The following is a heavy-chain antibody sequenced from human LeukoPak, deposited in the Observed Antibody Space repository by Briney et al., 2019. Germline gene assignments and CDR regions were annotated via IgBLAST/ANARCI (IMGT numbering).Heavy chain of an antibody. D-gene: IGHD3-3*01. CDR3: ARADRYDFWSGYSSSTPFDY. CDR1: GFTFSSYW. J-gene: IGHJ4*02. CDR2: INSDGSST. V-gene: IGHV3-74*01. Sequence: GGSLRLSCAASGFTFSSYWMHWVRQAPGKGLVWVSRINSDGSSTNYADSVKGRFTISRDNAKNTLYLQMNSLRAEDTAVYYCARADRYDFWSGYSSSTPFDYWGQGTLVTVSS.